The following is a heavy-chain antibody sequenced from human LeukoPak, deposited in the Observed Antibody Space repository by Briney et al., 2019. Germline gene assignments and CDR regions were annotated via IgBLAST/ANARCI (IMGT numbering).Heavy chain of an antibody. CDR3: ARSDLYYYYMDV. Sequence: SETLSLTCTVSGGSISSYYWSWIRQPPGKGLEWIGYIHYSGSTNYNPSLKSRVTISVDTSKNQFSLKLSSVTAADTAVYYCARSDLYYYYMDVWGKGTTVTVSS. J-gene: IGHJ6*03. CDR1: GGSISSYY. CDR2: IHYSGST. V-gene: IGHV4-59*01.